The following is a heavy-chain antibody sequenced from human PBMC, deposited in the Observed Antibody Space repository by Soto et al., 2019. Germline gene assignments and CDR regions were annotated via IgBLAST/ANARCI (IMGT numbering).Heavy chain of an antibody. V-gene: IGHV3-7*01. CDR1: GFTFSSYW. CDR3: ARDDYYGSGPFDY. D-gene: IGHD3-10*01. J-gene: IGHJ4*02. CDR2: IKQDGSEK. Sequence: GGSLRLSCAASGFTFSSYWMSWVRQAPGKGLEWVANIKQDGSEKYYVDSVKGRFTISRDNAKNSLYLQMNSLRAEDTAVYYCARDDYYGSGPFDYWGQGTLVTVSS.